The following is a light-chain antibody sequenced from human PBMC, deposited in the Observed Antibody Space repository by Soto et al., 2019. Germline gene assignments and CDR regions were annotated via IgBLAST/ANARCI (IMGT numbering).Light chain of an antibody. CDR2: GAS. V-gene: IGKV3-20*01. J-gene: IGKJ1*01. CDR3: QQYDTSWT. Sequence: EIVLTQSPGTLSLSPGDRATLSCRASQSVRRSQWAWYQQKPGQPPRLLIYGASGRAAGIPDRYSGSGSETAFTLTISSLEPEDFALYFCQQYDTSWTFGQGTKVEIK. CDR1: QSVRRSQ.